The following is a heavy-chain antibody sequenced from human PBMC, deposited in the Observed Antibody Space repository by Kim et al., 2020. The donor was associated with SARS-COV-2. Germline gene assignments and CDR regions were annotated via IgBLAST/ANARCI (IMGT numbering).Heavy chain of an antibody. Sequence: ASVKVSCKASGYTFTNNAISWVRQAPGQGLERMGWINTDTGNPTYAQAFTRRFVFSVDTSVTTAYLQISSLEAEDTALYYCARVIWGTYRYTDYWGQGTLVTVSS. J-gene: IGHJ4*02. D-gene: IGHD3-16*02. V-gene: IGHV7-4-1*02. CDR3: ARVIWGTYRYTDY. CDR2: INTDTGNP. CDR1: GYTFTNNA.